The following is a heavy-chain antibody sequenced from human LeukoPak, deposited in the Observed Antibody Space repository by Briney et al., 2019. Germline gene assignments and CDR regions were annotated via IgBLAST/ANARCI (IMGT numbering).Heavy chain of an antibody. J-gene: IGHJ4*02. D-gene: IGHD6-19*01. CDR1: GFTFDDYG. CDR2: ISWNSGSI. Sequence: GGSPRLPCAASGFTFDDYGMHWVRQTPGKGLEWVSGISWNSGSIGYADSVKGRFTISRDNAKNSLYLQMTSLRAEDTALYYCAKASDSGWVYFDYWGQGTLVTVSS. CDR3: AKASDSGWVYFDY. V-gene: IGHV3-9*01.